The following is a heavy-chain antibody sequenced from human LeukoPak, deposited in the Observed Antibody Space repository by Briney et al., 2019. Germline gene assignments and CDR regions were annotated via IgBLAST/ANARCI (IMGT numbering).Heavy chain of an antibody. CDR1: GYTFTSYG. J-gene: IGHJ3*02. V-gene: IGHV1-18*01. CDR3: ARDLPTYYYDSSGYYYPHDAFDI. CDR2: ISAYNGNT. D-gene: IGHD3-22*01. Sequence: ASVKVSCKASGYTFTSYGISWVRQAPGQGLEWMGWISAYNGNTNYAQKLQGRVTMTTDTSTIPAYRELCSWRSDDTAVYYCARDLPTYYYDSSGYYYPHDAFDIWGQGTMVTVSS.